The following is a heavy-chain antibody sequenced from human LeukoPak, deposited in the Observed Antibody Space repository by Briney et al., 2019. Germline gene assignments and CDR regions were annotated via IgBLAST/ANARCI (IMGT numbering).Heavy chain of an antibody. Sequence: GGSLRLSCAASGFTFSSAWMHWVRQAPGKGLVWVSRIDSDGSTTSYADSVKGRFTISRDNAKNTLYLQMNSLRAEDTAVYYCARDLTGNVLDYWGQGTLVTISS. D-gene: IGHD3-10*01. CDR2: IDSDGSTT. J-gene: IGHJ4*02. V-gene: IGHV3-74*01. CDR1: GFTFSSAW. CDR3: ARDLTGNVLDY.